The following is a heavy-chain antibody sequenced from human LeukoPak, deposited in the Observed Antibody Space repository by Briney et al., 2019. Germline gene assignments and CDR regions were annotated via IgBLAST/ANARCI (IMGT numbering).Heavy chain of an antibody. V-gene: IGHV4-59*01. CDR3: ARDAGKYYYDSSGYYLDY. Sequence: SETLSLTCTVSGGSISSYYWSWIRQPPGKGLEWIGYIYYSGSTNYNPSLKSRVTISVDTSKNQFSLKLSSVTAADTAVYYCARDAGKYYYDSSGYYLDYWGQGTLVTVSS. CDR2: IYYSGST. D-gene: IGHD3-22*01. J-gene: IGHJ4*02. CDR1: GGSISSYY.